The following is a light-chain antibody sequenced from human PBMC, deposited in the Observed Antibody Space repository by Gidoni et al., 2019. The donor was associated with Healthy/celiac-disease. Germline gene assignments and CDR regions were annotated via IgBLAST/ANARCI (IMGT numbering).Light chain of an antibody. CDR2: DAS. V-gene: IGKV3-11*01. CDR3: QQRNNRPST. CDR1: QSVSRN. J-gene: IGKJ5*01. Sequence: EIVLTQSPPTLSLSPGEAATLSCRASQSVSRNLVWYQQKPGQTPRLLFYDASNRATVIPARFSGSGSGTAFTLTSSSLEPEDFAVYYCQQRNNRPSTFGQGTRLEIK.